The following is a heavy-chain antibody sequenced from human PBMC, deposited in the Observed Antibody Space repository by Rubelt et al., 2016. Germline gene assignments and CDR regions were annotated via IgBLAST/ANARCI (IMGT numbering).Heavy chain of an antibody. D-gene: IGHD2-21*02. CDR1: GFTFSSYA. CDR3: ARAVECRLGGDCYLAPFDY. V-gene: IGHV3-30*04. J-gene: IGHJ4*02. Sequence: QVQLVESGGGVVQPGRSLRLSCAASGFTFSSYAMHWVRQAPGKGLEWVAVISYDGSNKYYADSVKGRFTIARDNSKNTLYLQMNSLRAEDTAVYYCARAVECRLGGDCYLAPFDYWGQGTLVTVSS. CDR2: ISYDGSNK.